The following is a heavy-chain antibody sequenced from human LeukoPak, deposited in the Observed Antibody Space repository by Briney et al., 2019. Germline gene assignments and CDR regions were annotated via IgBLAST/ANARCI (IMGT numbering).Heavy chain of an antibody. V-gene: IGHV3-7*01. CDR1: GFAFSDYW. J-gene: IGHJ4*02. D-gene: IGHD1-14*01. CDR3: ARDPESRKGRDGLDY. CDR2: INREGNEK. Sequence: GGSLRLSCATFGFAFSDYWMTWVRQVPGKGLEWVANINREGNEKYYVDSVKGRFTISRDDAKNSVDLQMNNLRAEDTAVYYCARDPESRKGRDGLDYWGQGTLATVSS.